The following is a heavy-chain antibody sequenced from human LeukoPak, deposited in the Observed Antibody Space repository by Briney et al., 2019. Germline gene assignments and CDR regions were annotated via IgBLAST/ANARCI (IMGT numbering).Heavy chain of an antibody. Sequence: PGRSLRLSCAASGFTFSSYAMHWVRQAPGKGLEWVAVIWYDGAKKYYADSVKGRFTISRDNSKNTLCLQMNSLRSEDTAVYYCAKDGFDMRNCSSTTCYFGLDYWGQGTLVTVSS. CDR1: GFTFSSYA. J-gene: IGHJ4*02. CDR3: AKDGFDMRNCSSTTCYFGLDY. V-gene: IGHV3-33*06. D-gene: IGHD2-2*01. CDR2: IWYDGAKK.